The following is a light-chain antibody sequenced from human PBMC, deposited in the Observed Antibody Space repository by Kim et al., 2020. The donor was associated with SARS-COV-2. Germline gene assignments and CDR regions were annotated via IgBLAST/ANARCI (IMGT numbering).Light chain of an antibody. CDR2: EVS. Sequence: QSALTQPPSASGSPGQSVTISCTGTSCDVGGYNYVSWYQQHPGKAPKLMIYEVSKRPSGVAARFSGSTAGNTASLTVSGLQAEDEADYYCSSDEGSNNDVFGTGTKVTVL. J-gene: IGLJ1*01. CDR3: SSDEGSNNDV. CDR1: SCDVGGYNY. V-gene: IGLV2-8*01.